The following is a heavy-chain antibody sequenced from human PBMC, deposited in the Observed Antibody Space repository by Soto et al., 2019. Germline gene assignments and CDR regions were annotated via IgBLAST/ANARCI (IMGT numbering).Heavy chain of an antibody. V-gene: IGHV3-49*04. J-gene: IGHJ6*02. CDR2: TRRPAYGGTT. D-gene: IGHD3-3*01. CDR3: SRDGDYYGLDV. CDR1: GFNSGDYG. Sequence: EVQMVESGGGLVQPGRSLRLSCSFSGFNSGDYGLTWVRQAPGKGLEWVGFTRRPAYGGTTEYAASVKGRFIISRDDSKHVAYLQMNSLQTEDTAIYYCSRDGDYYGLDVWGQGTTVTVSS.